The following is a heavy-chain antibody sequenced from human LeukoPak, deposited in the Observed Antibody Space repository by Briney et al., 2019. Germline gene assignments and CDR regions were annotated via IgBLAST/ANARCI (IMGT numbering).Heavy chain of an antibody. CDR1: GFSFSSAW. Sequence: GGSLRLSCAASGFSFSSAWVTWGRQPPGKGLEWVGRIKSKTDGGTVDYAAPVKCRFTMSRDDSINTLYLQVNSLKTEDTAMYYCIVSNYYSSGSYNFDSWGQGTLVTVSS. J-gene: IGHJ4*02. CDR3: IVSNYYSSGSYNFDS. D-gene: IGHD3-10*01. V-gene: IGHV3-15*01. CDR2: IKSKTDGGTV.